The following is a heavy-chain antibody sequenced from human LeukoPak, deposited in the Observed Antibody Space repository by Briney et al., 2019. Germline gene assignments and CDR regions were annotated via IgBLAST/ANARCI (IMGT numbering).Heavy chain of an antibody. D-gene: IGHD3-10*01. CDR1: GGSISSSNYY. J-gene: IGHJ6*03. CDR3: ARQISDYYYYYIDV. Sequence: KPSETLSLTCSVSGGSISSSNYYWGWIRQPPGKGLEWIGTIYYSGTTYYNPSLESRVTISEDMSKNQFSLTLRSVTAADTAVYYCARQISDYYYYYIDVWGKGTTVTVSS. V-gene: IGHV4-39*01. CDR2: IYYSGTT.